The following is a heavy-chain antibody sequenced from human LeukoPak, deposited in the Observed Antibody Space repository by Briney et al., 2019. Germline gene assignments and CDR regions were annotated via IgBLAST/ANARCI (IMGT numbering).Heavy chain of an antibody. Sequence: SETLSLTCTVSGGSISSSTYYWGRIRQPPGKGLEWIGSIYYGGSTYYNPSLRSRITISVDTSQNQFSLKLSSVTAAYTAVFYCARHGSSGWVFDYWGQGTLVTVSS. CDR1: GGSISSSTYY. J-gene: IGHJ4*02. D-gene: IGHD6-19*01. V-gene: IGHV4-39*01. CDR2: IYYGGST. CDR3: ARHGSSGWVFDY.